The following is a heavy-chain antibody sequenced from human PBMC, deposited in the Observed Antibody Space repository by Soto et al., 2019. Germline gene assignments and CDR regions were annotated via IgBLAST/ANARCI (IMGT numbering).Heavy chain of an antibody. Sequence: SETLSLTCTVSGGSISSYYWSWIRQPPGKGLEWIGYIYYSGSTNYNPSLMSRVTISVDTSKNQFSLKLSSVTAADTAVYYCARDSGGYYEPLFDYWGQGTLVTVSS. CDR3: ARDSGGYYEPLFDY. D-gene: IGHD3-22*01. CDR1: GGSISSYY. V-gene: IGHV4-59*01. CDR2: IYYSGST. J-gene: IGHJ4*02.